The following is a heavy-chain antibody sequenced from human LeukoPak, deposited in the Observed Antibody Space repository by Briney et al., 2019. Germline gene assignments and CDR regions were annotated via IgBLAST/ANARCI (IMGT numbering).Heavy chain of an antibody. J-gene: IGHJ4*02. CDR3: ARHSSDWSFDF. V-gene: IGHV4-59*08. Sequence: SETLSLTCTVPGGSISSYYWSWIRQPTGKGLEWVAYIYNSERTYYNPSLKSRDTRSEDTSKNRFSLKLSSVSAAETALFFCARHSSDWSFDFWGQGTVVTVSA. CDR1: GGSISSYY. D-gene: IGHD6-19*01. CDR2: IYNSERT.